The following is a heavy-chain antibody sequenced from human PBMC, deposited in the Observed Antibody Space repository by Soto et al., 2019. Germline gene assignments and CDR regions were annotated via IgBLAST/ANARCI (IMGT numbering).Heavy chain of an antibody. Sequence: EVQLVESGGGLVQPGGSLRLSCAASGFTVSSNYMSWVRQAPGKGLEWVSVIYSGGSTYYADSVKGRFTISRHNSKNTLYLQMNSLRAEDTAVYYCARGRDCVGDCPNWFDPWGQGHLVTVSS. D-gene: IGHD2-21*02. V-gene: IGHV3-53*04. CDR3: ARGRDCVGDCPNWFDP. CDR1: GFTVSSNY. J-gene: IGHJ5*02. CDR2: IYSGGST.